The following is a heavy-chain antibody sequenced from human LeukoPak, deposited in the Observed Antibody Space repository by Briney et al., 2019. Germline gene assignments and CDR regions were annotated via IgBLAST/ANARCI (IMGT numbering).Heavy chain of an antibody. CDR1: GFTFSNDA. CDR3: AKVGGGGWFFDY. D-gene: IGHD6-19*01. V-gene: IGHV3-23*01. CDR2: IIGSGDST. J-gene: IGHJ4*02. Sequence: PGGSLRLSCAASGFTFSNDAMSWGRQAPGKGLEWVSGIIGSGDSTYYADSVKGRFTISRDNSKNTLHLQMNSLRAEDTAVSYCAKVGGGGWFFDYWGQGTLVTVSS.